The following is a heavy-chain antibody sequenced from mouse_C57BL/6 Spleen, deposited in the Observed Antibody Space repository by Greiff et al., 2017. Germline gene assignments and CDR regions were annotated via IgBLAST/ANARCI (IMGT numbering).Heavy chain of an antibody. CDR3: AREGDDGGFAY. CDR1: GFTFSDYY. CDR2: INYDGSST. J-gene: IGHJ3*01. V-gene: IGHV5-16*01. D-gene: IGHD1-2*01. Sequence: EVMLVESEGGLVQPGSSMKLSCTASGFTFSDYYMAWVRQVPEKGLEWVANINYDGSSTYYLDSLQSRFIISRDNAKNILYLQMSSLKSEDTATYYCAREGDDGGFAYWGQGTLVTVSA.